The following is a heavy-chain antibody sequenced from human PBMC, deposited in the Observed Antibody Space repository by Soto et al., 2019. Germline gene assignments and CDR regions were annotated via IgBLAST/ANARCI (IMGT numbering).Heavy chain of an antibody. CDR2: IYPGDSET. D-gene: IGHD1-20*01. CDR1: GYSFASYW. V-gene: IGHV5-51*01. J-gene: IGHJ6*03. CDR3: ARRVNNWNAVPPHGYYYSMDV. Sequence: GESLKISCKGSGYSFASYWIGWVRQLPGKGLEWMGIIYPGDSETRYSPSFQGQVTISADKSISTAYLQWSNLKASDTAMYYCARRVNNWNAVPPHGYYYSMDVWGKGTTVTVSS.